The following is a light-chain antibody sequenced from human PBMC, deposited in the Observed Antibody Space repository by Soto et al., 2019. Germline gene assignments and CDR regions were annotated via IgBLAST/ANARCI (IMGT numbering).Light chain of an antibody. CDR1: SSNIGNNY. CDR3: ATWDGSRPGEV. V-gene: IGLV1-51*01. J-gene: IGLJ2*01. Sequence: QSALTQSPSASAAPGQKVTISCSGSSSNIGNNYVSWYQQLPGTAPKLLIYDNNKRPSGIPDRFSGSKSGTSGTLDITGLQTGDEADYYCATWDGSRPGEVFGGGTKLTVL. CDR2: DNN.